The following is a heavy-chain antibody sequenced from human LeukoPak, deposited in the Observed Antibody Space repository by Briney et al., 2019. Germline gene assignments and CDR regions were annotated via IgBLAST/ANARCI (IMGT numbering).Heavy chain of an antibody. V-gene: IGHV3-74*01. CDR2: INSDGSSA. D-gene: IGHD4-11*01. CDR3: ARTPRSNDFDY. Sequence: PGGSLRLSCAASGFTFSSSWMHWVRQAPGKGLVWVSRINSDGSSASYAGSVKGRFTISRDNAKNTLYLQMNSLRAEDTAVYYCARTPRSNDFDYWGQGTLVTVSS. CDR1: GFTFSSSW. J-gene: IGHJ4*02.